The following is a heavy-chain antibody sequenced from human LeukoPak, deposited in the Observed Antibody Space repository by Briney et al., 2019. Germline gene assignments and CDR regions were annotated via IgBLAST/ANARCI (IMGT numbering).Heavy chain of an antibody. V-gene: IGHV6-1*01. CDR1: GDSVSSNSAA. CDR3: ARDPDCCSGWYGDYFDY. J-gene: IGHJ4*02. D-gene: IGHD6-19*01. CDR2: TYYRSKWYN. Sequence: SQTLSLTCAISGDSVSSNSAAWNWIRQSPSRGLEWLGRTYYRSKWYNDYAVSVKSRITINPDTSKNQFSLQLNSVTPEDTAVYYCARDPDCCSGWYGDYFDYWGQGTLVTVSS.